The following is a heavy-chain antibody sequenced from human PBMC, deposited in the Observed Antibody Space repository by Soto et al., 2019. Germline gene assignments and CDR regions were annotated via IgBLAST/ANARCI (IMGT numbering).Heavy chain of an antibody. Sequence: PGGSLRLSCAASGFTFSSYAMSWVRQAPGKGLEWVSAISGSGGSTYYADSVKGRFTISRDNSKNTLYLQMNSLRAEDTAVYYCAKDSLPYDFWSGYYKIYFDYWGQGTLVTVSS. V-gene: IGHV3-23*01. J-gene: IGHJ4*02. CDR1: GFTFSSYA. CDR2: ISGSGGST. CDR3: AKDSLPYDFWSGYYKIYFDY. D-gene: IGHD3-3*01.